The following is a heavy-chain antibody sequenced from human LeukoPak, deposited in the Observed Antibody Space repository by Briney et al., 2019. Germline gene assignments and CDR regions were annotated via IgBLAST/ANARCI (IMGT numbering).Heavy chain of an antibody. CDR3: ARSAPITIFGVVSYGMDV. J-gene: IGHJ6*02. V-gene: IGHV1-69*13. CDR1: GGTFISYA. CDR2: IIPIFGTA. Sequence: SVKVSCKASGGTFISYAISWVRQAPGQGLEWMGGIIPIFGTANYAQKFQGRVTITADESTSTAYMELSSLRSEDTAVYYCARSAPITIFGVVSYGMDVWGQGTTVTVSS. D-gene: IGHD3-3*01.